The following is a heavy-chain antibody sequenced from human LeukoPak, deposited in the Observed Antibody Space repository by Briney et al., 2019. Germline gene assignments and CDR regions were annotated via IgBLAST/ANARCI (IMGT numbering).Heavy chain of an antibody. D-gene: IGHD5-12*01. CDR2: ISNDGSNK. J-gene: IGHJ4*02. V-gene: IGHV3-30*14. Sequence: GGSLRLSCAASGFTFSTYPMHWVRQAPGKGLEWVAVISNDGSNKYYADSVKGRFTLSRDSSKNTLYLQMNSLRAEDTAVYYCARGPSGYHNTGGQGTLVTVSS. CDR1: GFTFSTYP. CDR3: ARGPSGYHNT.